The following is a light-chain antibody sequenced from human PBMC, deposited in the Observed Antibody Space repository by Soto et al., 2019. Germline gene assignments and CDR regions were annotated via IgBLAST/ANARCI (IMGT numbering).Light chain of an antibody. Sequence: EVVLTQSPGTLSLSRGERATLSCRASERIYSAYLGWYQQKPGQAPRLLIYGASTRATDVPDRFSGSGSGTDFTLTISSLEPEDFAVYYCQQRSNWPRTFGQGTKVDIK. CDR2: GAS. CDR3: QQRSNWPRT. CDR1: ERIYSAY. J-gene: IGKJ1*01. V-gene: IGKV3D-20*02.